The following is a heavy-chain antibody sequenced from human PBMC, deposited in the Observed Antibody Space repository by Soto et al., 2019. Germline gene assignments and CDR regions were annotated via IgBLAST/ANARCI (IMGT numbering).Heavy chain of an antibody. J-gene: IGHJ4*02. CDR1: GFTFSNYW. CDR3: ARDLGYCSGGTCYSVFDY. CDR2: LKEDGSDK. V-gene: IGHV3-7*01. Sequence: LRLSCVPSGFTFSNYWMSWVRQAPGKGLEWVATLKEDGSDKYYVDSVKGRFTISRDNAKNSLYLQMNSLTAEDTAVYYCARDLGYCSGGTCYSVFDYWGRGTLVTVSS. D-gene: IGHD2-15*01.